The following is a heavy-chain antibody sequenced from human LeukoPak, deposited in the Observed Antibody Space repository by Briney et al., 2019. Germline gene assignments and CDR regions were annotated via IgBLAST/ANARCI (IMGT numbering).Heavy chain of an antibody. J-gene: IGHJ4*02. CDR1: GYSISSGYY. D-gene: IGHD6-19*01. CDR2: IYHSGST. CDR3: ATSIAVAGTLDY. V-gene: IGHV4-38-2*01. Sequence: PSETLSLTCAVSGYSISSGYYWGWIRQPPGKGLEWIGSIYHSGSTYYNPSLKSRVTISVDTSKNQFSLKLSSVTAADTAVYYCATSIAVAGTLDYWGQGTPVTVSS.